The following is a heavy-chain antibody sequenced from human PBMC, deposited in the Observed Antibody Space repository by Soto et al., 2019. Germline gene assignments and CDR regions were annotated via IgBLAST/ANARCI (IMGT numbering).Heavy chain of an antibody. D-gene: IGHD6-6*01. Sequence: SETLSLTCTVSGGSISSSSYYWGWIRHPPGKGLEWIGSIYYSGSTYYNPSLKSRVTISVDTSKNQFSLKLSSVTAADTAVYYCARQEGSSLYYYYYYMDVWGKGTTVTVSS. CDR1: GGSISSSSYY. CDR3: ARQEGSSLYYYYYYMDV. J-gene: IGHJ6*03. CDR2: IYYSGST. V-gene: IGHV4-39*01.